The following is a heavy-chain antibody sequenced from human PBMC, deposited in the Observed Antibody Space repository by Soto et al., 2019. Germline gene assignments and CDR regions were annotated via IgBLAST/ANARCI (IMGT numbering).Heavy chain of an antibody. D-gene: IGHD6-13*01. CDR1: GFTFSSYG. CDR2: IWYDGSNK. Sequence: QVQLVESGGGVVQPGRSLRLSCAASGFTFSSYGMHWVRQAPGKGLEWVAVIWYDGSNKYYADSVKGRFTISRDNSKNTLYLQMNSLRAEDTAVYYCATTALYSSNWYDLDYWGQGTLVTVSS. J-gene: IGHJ4*02. V-gene: IGHV3-33*01. CDR3: ATTALYSSNWYDLDY.